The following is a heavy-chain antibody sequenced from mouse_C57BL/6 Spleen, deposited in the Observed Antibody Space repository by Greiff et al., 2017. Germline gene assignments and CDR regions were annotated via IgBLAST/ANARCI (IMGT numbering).Heavy chain of an antibody. V-gene: IGHV1-55*01. D-gene: IGHD2-4*01. Sequence: QVQLQQPGAELVKPGASVKMSCKASGYTFTSYWITWVKQRPGQGLEWIGDIYPGSGSPNYNEKFKSKATLTVDTSSSTAYMQLSSLTSEDSAVYYCERGGLRRGYYAMDYWGQGTSVTVSS. CDR2: IYPGSGSP. CDR1: GYTFTSYW. CDR3: ERGGLRRGYYAMDY. J-gene: IGHJ4*01.